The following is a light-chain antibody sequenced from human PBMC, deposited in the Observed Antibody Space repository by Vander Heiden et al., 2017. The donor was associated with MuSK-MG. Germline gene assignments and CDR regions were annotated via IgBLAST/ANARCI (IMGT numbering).Light chain of an antibody. J-gene: IGKJ4*01. CDR1: QNIGNY. CDR2: AAT. CDR3: QQCYNKPIT. V-gene: IGKV1-39*01. Sequence: DIQMTQSPSSLSASVGDRVTIICLATQNIGNYLNWYQQKGGKAPQLLIYAATRLQSEVPSRFSGSGSGTEFTLSISRLQREDFATYYCQQCYNKPITFGGGTKVEIK.